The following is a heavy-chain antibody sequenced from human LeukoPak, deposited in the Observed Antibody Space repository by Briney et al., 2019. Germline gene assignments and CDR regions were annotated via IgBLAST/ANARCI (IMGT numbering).Heavy chain of an antibody. J-gene: IGHJ4*02. Sequence: GGSLRLSCAASGSTFSSYGMHWVRQAPGKGLEWVAVIWYDGNNKYYADPVKGRFTISRDNSKNTLYLQMNGLRAEDAAVYYCARVQWLDNYYFDYWGQGTLVTVSS. D-gene: IGHD6-19*01. CDR1: GSTFSSYG. V-gene: IGHV3-33*01. CDR2: IWYDGNNK. CDR3: ARVQWLDNYYFDY.